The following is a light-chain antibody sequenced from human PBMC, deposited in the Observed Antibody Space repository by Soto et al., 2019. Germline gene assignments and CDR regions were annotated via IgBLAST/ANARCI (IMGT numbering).Light chain of an antibody. CDR1: QSVRSN. Sequence: EIVMTQSPATLSVSPGERATLSCRASQSVRSNLAWYQQKPGQAPRLLIYGASTRATGIPARFSGSGSGTEFTLTISSLLSEDFAVYYCQQYNNWLGTFGQGTKVEIK. CDR3: QQYNNWLGT. CDR2: GAS. V-gene: IGKV3-15*01. J-gene: IGKJ1*01.